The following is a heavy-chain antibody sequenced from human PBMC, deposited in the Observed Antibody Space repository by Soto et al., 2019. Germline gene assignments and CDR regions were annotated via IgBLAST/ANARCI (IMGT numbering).Heavy chain of an antibody. J-gene: IGHJ6*02. Sequence: GGSLRLSCASSGFTFSSYAMHWVGQAPGKGLEWVAGISYDGSNKYYADSLKGRFTISRDNSKNTLYVQMNSLRAEDTPVYYSATDLAKYSNPARPNYYYYCMDGWGQGSTVTVCS. CDR1: GFTFSSYA. CDR2: ISYDGSNK. CDR3: ATDLAKYSNPARPNYYYYCMDG. V-gene: IGHV3-30-3*01. D-gene: IGHD4-4*01.